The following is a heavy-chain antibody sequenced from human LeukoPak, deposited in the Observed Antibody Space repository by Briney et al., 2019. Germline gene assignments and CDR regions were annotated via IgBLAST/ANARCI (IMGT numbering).Heavy chain of an antibody. CDR3: ARALHYGSGSYYTPKYNFDY. CDR2: IYYSGST. J-gene: IGHJ4*02. Sequence: PSETLSLTCTVSGGSISSSSYYWGWIRQPPGKGLEWIGSIYYSGSTYYNPSLKSRVTISVDTSKNQFSLKLSSVTAADTAVYYCARALHYGSGSYYTPKYNFDYWGQGTLVTVSS. D-gene: IGHD3-10*01. V-gene: IGHV4-39*07. CDR1: GGSISSSSYY.